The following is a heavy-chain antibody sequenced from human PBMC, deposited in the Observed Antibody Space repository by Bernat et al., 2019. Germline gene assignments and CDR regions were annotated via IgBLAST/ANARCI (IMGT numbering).Heavy chain of an antibody. CDR2: IYYSGTT. J-gene: IGHJ4*02. CDR1: GGSISSSNYY. V-gene: IGHV4-39*01. Sequence: QLQLHESGPGLVKPSETLSLTCAVSGGSISSSNYYWGWIRQPPGKGLEWIGNIYYSGTTYYNPSLKSRVTISVDTSKNQFSLKLSSVTAADTAVYYCAGLGSSSSGRGFDYWGQGTLVTVSS. D-gene: IGHD3-22*01. CDR3: AGLGSSSSGRGFDY.